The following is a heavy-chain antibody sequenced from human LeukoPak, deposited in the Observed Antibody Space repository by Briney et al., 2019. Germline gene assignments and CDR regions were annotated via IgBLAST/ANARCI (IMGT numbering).Heavy chain of an antibody. V-gene: IGHV1-2*02. Sequence: ASVKVSCKSSGYTVTGYYMRWVRQAPGQGLEWMGWINPNSGGTNYAQKFQGRVTMTRDTSISTAYMELSRLRSDDTAVYYCARERTLTSCYDYWGQGTLVTVSS. D-gene: IGHD2-15*01. CDR1: GYTVTGYY. CDR3: ARERTLTSCYDY. J-gene: IGHJ4*02. CDR2: INPNSGGT.